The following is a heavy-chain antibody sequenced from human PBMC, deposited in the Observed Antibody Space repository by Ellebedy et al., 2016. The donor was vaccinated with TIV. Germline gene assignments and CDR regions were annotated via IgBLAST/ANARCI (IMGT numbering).Heavy chain of an antibody. CDR1: GFTFTTFW. CDR2: INQDGSEK. J-gene: IGHJ4*02. Sequence: PGGSLRLSCAASGFTFTTFWMSWVRQAPGKGLEWVGNINQDGSEKCYGDSVKGRFTISRAHAKNSVYLPMNSLRAEDTAVYYCARENWYNDYWGQGTLVTVSS. D-gene: IGHD1/OR15-1a*01. V-gene: IGHV3-7*04. CDR3: ARENWYNDY.